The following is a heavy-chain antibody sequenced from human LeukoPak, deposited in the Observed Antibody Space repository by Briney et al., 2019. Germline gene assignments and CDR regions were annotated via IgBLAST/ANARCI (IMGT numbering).Heavy chain of an antibody. J-gene: IGHJ6*04. Sequence: GGSLRLSCAASGFTFSTYVMQWVRQAPGEGREWVADISNDGRTNYYADSAKGRFTASRANSKNTVYLQMHSPRAEDTAVYYCARDAPPLGMDVWGIGTTVTVSP. CDR1: GFTFSTYV. CDR3: ARDAPPLGMDV. CDR2: ISNDGRTN. V-gene: IGHV3-30*04.